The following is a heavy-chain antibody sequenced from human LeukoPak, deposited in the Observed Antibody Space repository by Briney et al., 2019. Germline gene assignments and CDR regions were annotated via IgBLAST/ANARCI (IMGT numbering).Heavy chain of an antibody. CDR1: GGSISSSTYY. V-gene: IGHV4-39*01. J-gene: IGHJ4*02. CDR2: IFYSGNT. Sequence: PSETLSLTCTVSGGSISSSTYYWGWIRQPPGKGLEWIGSIFYSGNTYYNPSLKSRVTISVDTSKSQFSLKLSSVTAADTAVYYCARLYAGTRPPDYWGQGTLVTASS. D-gene: IGHD2-2*02. CDR3: ARLYAGTRPPDY.